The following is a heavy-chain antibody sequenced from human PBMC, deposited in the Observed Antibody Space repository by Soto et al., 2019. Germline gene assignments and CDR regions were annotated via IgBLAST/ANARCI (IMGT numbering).Heavy chain of an antibody. D-gene: IGHD1-1*01. CDR3: ARVGRDGYTGPFDY. J-gene: IGHJ4*02. CDR1: GGPFSTYA. V-gene: IGHV1-69*06. Sequence: GDSAKVSCKASGGPFSTYASSWVRQAPGQGLEWMGGIIPISATANYAQKLQGRVTITADKSTSTAYMELSSLRSEDTAVYYCARVGRDGYTGPFDYWGQGTMVTVAS. CDR2: IIPISATA.